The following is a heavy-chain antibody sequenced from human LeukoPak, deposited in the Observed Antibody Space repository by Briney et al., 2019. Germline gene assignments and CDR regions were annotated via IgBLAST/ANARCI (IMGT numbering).Heavy chain of an antibody. CDR3: ARRSHGDWFYFDL. CDR2: VYYDGST. J-gene: IGHJ2*01. D-gene: IGHD3/OR15-3a*01. Sequence: PSETLSLTCTVSGGSITGFYWNWIRQPPGKGLEWIGYVYYDGSTDYNPSLKSRVTISLDTSKNQFSLQLSSVTAADTAVYYCARRSHGDWFYFDLWGRGTLVTVSS. V-gene: IGHV4-59*01. CDR1: GGSITGFY.